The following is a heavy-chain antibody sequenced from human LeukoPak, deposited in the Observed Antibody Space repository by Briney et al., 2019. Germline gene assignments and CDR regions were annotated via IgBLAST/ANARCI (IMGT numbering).Heavy chain of an antibody. CDR1: GGSFGDFY. D-gene: IGHD2-15*01. CDR3: ARGGVVAAQIDY. Sequence: PSETLSPTCAVSGGSFGDFYWSWIRQPPGKGLEWIGEINHSGYTNYYPSLKSRVTISVDTSKNQFSLKLSSVTAADTAVYYCARGGVVAAQIDYWGQGTLVTVSS. J-gene: IGHJ4*02. V-gene: IGHV4-34*01. CDR2: INHSGYT.